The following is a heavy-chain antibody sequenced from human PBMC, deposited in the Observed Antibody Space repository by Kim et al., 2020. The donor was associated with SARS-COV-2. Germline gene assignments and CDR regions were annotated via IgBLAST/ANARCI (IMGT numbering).Heavy chain of an antibody. D-gene: IGHD3-22*01. CDR1: GGSISSSSYY. Sequence: SETLSLTCTVSGGSISSSSYYWGWIRQPPGKGLEWIGSIYYSGSTYYNPSLKSRVTISVDTSKNQFSLKLSSVTAADTAVYYCARLRFPYYYDSSGYYFDYWGQGTLVTVSS. CDR3: ARLRFPYYYDSSGYYFDY. J-gene: IGHJ4*02. V-gene: IGHV4-39*01. CDR2: IYYSGST.